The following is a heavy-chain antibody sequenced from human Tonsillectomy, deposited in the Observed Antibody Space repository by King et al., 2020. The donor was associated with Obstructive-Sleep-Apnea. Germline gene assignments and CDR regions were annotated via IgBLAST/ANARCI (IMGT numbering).Heavy chain of an antibody. CDR2: ISSSSSYI. CDR3: AREREPVGATEDHRYYYYGMDV. V-gene: IGHV3-21*01. CDR1: GFTVSSYS. D-gene: IGHD1-26*01. Sequence: DVQLVESGGGLVKPGGSLRLSCAASGFTVSSYSMNWVRQAPGKGLEWVSSISSSSSYIYYADSVKGRFTISRDNAKNSLYLQMNSLRAEDTAVYYCAREREPVGATEDHRYYYYGMDVWGQGTTVTVSS. J-gene: IGHJ6*02.